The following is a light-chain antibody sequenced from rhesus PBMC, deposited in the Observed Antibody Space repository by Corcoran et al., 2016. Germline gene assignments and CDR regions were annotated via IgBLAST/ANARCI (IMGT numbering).Light chain of an antibody. J-gene: IGKJ1*01. V-gene: IGKV1-21*01. CDR3: QQYNSAPRT. CDR1: QGISSW. CDR2: KAS. Sequence: DIQMTQSPSPLSASVGDRVTITCRASQGISSWLAWYQQKPGKAPKLLIYKASSLQSGVPSRFSGSGTVTDLTLTISSLQPEDFATYYCQQYNSAPRTFGQGTKVEIK.